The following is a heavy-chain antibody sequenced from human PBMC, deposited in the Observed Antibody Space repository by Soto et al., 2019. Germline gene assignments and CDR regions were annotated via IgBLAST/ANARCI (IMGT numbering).Heavy chain of an antibody. CDR2: IYHSGST. CDR1: GGSISSGGYS. D-gene: IGHD5-18*01. Sequence: PSETLSLTCAVSGGSISSGGYSWSWIRQPPGKGLEWIGYIYHSGSTYYNPSLKSRVTISVDRSKNQFSLKLSSVTAADTAVYYCAGRGGIQLWWGFDPWGQGTLVTVSS. J-gene: IGHJ5*02. V-gene: IGHV4-30-2*01. CDR3: AGRGGIQLWWGFDP.